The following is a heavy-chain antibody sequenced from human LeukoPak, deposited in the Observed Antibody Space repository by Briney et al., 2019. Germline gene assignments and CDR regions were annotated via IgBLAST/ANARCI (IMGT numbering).Heavy chain of an antibody. CDR3: SRGGANDL. V-gene: IGHV4-4*07. Sequence: SETLSLTCTVVGGSITSDYWSWIRQPAGKGLEWIGRIFTSGSTAYNPSLKSRVTMSLDTSKNQFFLKLSSVTAADTVAYFCSRGGANDLWGQGTLVTVPS. J-gene: IGHJ5*02. CDR1: GGSITSDY. D-gene: IGHD4/OR15-4a*01. CDR2: IFTSGST.